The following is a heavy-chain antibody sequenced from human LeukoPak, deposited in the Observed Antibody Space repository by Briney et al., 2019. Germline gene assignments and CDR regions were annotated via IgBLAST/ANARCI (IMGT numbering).Heavy chain of an antibody. V-gene: IGHV4-4*07. D-gene: IGHD3-9*01. CDR3: ARARRDLRYFDLYYFDY. Sequence: SETLSLTCTVSGGSISSYYWNWIRQPAGKGLEWIGRIYTSGSTNYNPSLKSRVTMSVDTSKNQFSLKLSSVTAADTAVYYCARARRDLRYFDLYYFDYWGQGTLVTVSS. CDR2: IYTSGST. CDR1: GGSISSYY. J-gene: IGHJ4*02.